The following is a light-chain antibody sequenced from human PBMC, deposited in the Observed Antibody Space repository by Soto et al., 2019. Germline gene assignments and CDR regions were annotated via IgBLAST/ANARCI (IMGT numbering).Light chain of an antibody. Sequence: SYELTQPSSVSVSPGQTARITCSGVVLAKNYARWLQQKPGQAPVQVIYKDIERPSGIPERFSGSSSGTTVTLTISGAQVEDEADYYCYSATDNNLVFGGGTKLTVL. V-gene: IGLV3-27*01. CDR3: YSATDNNLV. J-gene: IGLJ2*01. CDR1: VLAKNY. CDR2: KDI.